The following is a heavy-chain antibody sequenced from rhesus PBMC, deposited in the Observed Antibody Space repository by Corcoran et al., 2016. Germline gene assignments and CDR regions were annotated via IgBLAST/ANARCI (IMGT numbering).Heavy chain of an antibody. D-gene: IGHD3-34*01. V-gene: IGHV4-173*01. CDR3: ARDQVGWPNYRFDV. Sequence: QLQLQESGPGLVKPSETLSLTCAVSGGSISSNYWSWIRQPPGKGLEWSGRISGSGGRTDYNPSLKSRVPISTDTSKNQFALKLSSVTAADTAVYYCARDQVGWPNYRFDVWGPGVLVTVSS. CDR1: GGSISSNY. J-gene: IGHJ5-1*01. CDR2: ISGSGGRT.